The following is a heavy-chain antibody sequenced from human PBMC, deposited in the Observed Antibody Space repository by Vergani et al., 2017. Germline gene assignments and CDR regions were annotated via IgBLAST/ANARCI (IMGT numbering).Heavy chain of an antibody. Sequence: QVQLQQSGPGLVKPSQTLSLTCAISGDSVSSNSAAWNWIRQSPSRGLEWLGRTYYRSKWYNDYAVSVKSRITINPDTSKNQFSLQLNSVTPEDTAVYYCARGTRGELRPYYYYYYMDVWDKGTTVTVSS. J-gene: IGHJ6*03. CDR2: TYYRSKWYN. V-gene: IGHV6-1*01. D-gene: IGHD1-26*01. CDR1: GDSVSSNSAA. CDR3: ARGTRGELRPYYYYYYMDV.